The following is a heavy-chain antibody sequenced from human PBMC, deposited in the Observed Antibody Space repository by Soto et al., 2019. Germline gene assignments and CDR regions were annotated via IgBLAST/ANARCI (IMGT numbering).Heavy chain of an antibody. CDR1: GGSISSGGYS. J-gene: IGHJ4*02. CDR2: IYHSGST. V-gene: IGHV4-30-2*01. Sequence: SETLSLTCAVSGGSISSGGYSWSWIRQPPGKGLEWIGYIYHSGSTYYNPSLKSRVTISVDRSKNQFSLKLSSVTAADTAVYYCARVALVDRYNFDYWGQGTLVTVSS. CDR3: ARVALVDRYNFDY. D-gene: IGHD2-15*01.